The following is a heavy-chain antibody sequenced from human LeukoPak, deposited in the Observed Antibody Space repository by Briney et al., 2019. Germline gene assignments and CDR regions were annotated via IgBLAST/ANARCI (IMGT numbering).Heavy chain of an antibody. J-gene: IGHJ4*02. V-gene: IGHV4-59*10. D-gene: IGHD1-1*01. CDR2: IYTSGST. CDR3: AREIATGTRVFDY. Sequence: PSETLSLTCAVYGGSFSGYYWSWIRQPPGKGLEWIGRIYTSGSTNYNPSLKSRVTMSVDTSKNQFSLKLSSVTAADTAVYYCAREIATGTRVFDYWGQGTLVTVSS. CDR1: GGSFSGYY.